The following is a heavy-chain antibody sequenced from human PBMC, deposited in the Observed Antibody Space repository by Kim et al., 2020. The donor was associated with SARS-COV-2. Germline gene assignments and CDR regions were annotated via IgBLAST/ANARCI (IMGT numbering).Heavy chain of an antibody. CDR1: GFTFDDYT. CDR2: ISWDGGST. J-gene: IGHJ4*02. Sequence: GGSLRLSCAASGFTFDDYTMHWVRQAPGKGLEWVSLISWDGGSTYYADSVKGRFTISRDNSKNSLYLQMNSLRTEDTALYYCAGALPGGPFDYWGQGTLVTVSS. D-gene: IGHD1-1*01. V-gene: IGHV3-43*01. CDR3: AGALPGGPFDY.